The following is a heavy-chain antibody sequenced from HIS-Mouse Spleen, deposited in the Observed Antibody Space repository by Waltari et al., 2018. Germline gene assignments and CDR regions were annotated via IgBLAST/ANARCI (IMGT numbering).Heavy chain of an antibody. Sequence: EVQLVESGGGLVKPGRSLRLSCPASGFLFGCYSMIWFRQAPGKGLEWVGFIRSKAYGVKTEYAAAVKGRFTISRDDSKSIAYLQMNSLKTEDTAVYYCTRGRVAGDYWGQGTLVTVSS. CDR3: TRGRVAGDY. D-gene: IGHD6-19*01. J-gene: IGHJ4*02. CDR2: IRSKAYGVKT. CDR1: GFLFGCYS. V-gene: IGHV3-49*05.